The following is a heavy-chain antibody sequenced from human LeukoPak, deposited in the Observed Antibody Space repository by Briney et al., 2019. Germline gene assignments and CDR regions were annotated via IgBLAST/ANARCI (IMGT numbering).Heavy chain of an antibody. Sequence: ASVKVSCKASGYIFTSYDINWVRQATGQGLEWMGWMNPNSGNTGYAQKFQGRVTMTRNTSISTAYMELSSLRSEDTAVYYCARGPHFITMVRGVIMDWGQGTLVTVSS. CDR3: ARGPHFITMVRGVIMD. V-gene: IGHV1-8*01. D-gene: IGHD3-10*01. J-gene: IGHJ4*02. CDR2: MNPNSGNT. CDR1: GYIFTSYD.